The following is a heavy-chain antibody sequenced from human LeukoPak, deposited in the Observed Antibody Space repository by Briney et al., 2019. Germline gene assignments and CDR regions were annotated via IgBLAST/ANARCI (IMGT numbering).Heavy chain of an antibody. CDR1: GFTFTNFE. CDR2: ISYSGSTT. V-gene: IGHV3-48*03. CDR3: ARAGPPAFDP. Sequence: GGSLRLSCAASGFTFTNFEMNWVRQAPGKGLEWVSYISYSGSTTSYADSVKGRFTISRDNAKNSLYLQMNSLSAEDTAVYYCARAGPPAFDPWGQGTLVTVSS. J-gene: IGHJ5*02.